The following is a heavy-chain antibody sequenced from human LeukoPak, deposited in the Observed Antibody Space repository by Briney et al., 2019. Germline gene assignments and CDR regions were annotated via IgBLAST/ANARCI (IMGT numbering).Heavy chain of an antibody. CDR1: GFTFSSYG. V-gene: IGHV3-30*02. J-gene: IGHJ4*02. D-gene: IGHD1-26*01. CDR3: AKDPGGSYRYLDY. CDR2: IRYDGSNK. Sequence: GGSLRLSCAASGFTFSSYGMHWVRQAPGRGLEWVAFIRYDGSNKYYADSVKGRFTISRDNSKNTLYLQMNSLRAEDTAVYYCAKDPGGSYRYLDYWGQGTLVTVSS.